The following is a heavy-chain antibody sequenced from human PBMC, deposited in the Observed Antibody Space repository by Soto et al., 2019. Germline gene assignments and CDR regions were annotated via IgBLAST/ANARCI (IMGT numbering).Heavy chain of an antibody. V-gene: IGHV3-33*01. CDR2: IWYDGSNK. D-gene: IGHD3-10*01. J-gene: IGHJ3*02. CDR1: GFTFSSYG. CDR3: AREGHGADI. Sequence: ESGGGVVPPGRSLRLSCAASGFTFSSYGMHWVRQAPGKGLEWVAVIWYDGSNKYYADSVKGRFTISRDNSKNTLYLQMNSLRAEDTAVYYCAREGHGADIWGQGTMVTVSS.